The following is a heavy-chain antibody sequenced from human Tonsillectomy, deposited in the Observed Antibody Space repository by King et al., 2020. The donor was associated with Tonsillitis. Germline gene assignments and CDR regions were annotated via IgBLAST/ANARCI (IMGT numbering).Heavy chain of an antibody. J-gene: IGHJ4*02. Sequence: VQLQESGPGLVKPSETLSLTCTVSAGSISSSYWSWIRQPPGKGLEWIGYVHYSGTTNYNPSLKSRVTISLDTSKNQFSLRLSSVTAADSAVYYCVREDSSGLRGIDYWGLGTLVTVSS. CDR3: VREDSSGLRGIDY. CDR1: AGSISSSY. D-gene: IGHD3-22*01. V-gene: IGHV4-59*01. CDR2: VHYSGTT.